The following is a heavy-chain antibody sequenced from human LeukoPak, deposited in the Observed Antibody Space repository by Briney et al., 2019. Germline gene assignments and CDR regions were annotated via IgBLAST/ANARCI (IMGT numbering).Heavy chain of an antibody. CDR3: ARVRSRDFDY. Sequence: SETLSLTCAVYGGSFSGYYWSWIRQPPGKGLEWIGEINHSGRTNYNPSLKSRVTISVDTSKNQFSLKLSSVTAADTAVYYCARVRSRDFDYWGQGTLVTVSS. V-gene: IGHV4-34*01. CDR2: INHSGRT. CDR1: GGSFSGYY. J-gene: IGHJ4*02.